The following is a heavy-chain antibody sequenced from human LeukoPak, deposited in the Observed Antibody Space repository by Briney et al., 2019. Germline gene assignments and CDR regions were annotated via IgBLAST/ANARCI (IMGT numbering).Heavy chain of an antibody. CDR3: ARDNAVGATIKGAYWYFDL. CDR2: IMPMFGKA. Sequence: ASVKVSCKASGGTFSSYDISWVRQAPGQGLEWMGGIMPMFGKANYAQKFQGRVTTTADKATSTAYMELSSLRSEDTAVYYCARDNAVGATIKGAYWYFDLWGRGTPVTVSS. J-gene: IGHJ2*01. V-gene: IGHV1-69*06. D-gene: IGHD1-26*01. CDR1: GGTFSSYD.